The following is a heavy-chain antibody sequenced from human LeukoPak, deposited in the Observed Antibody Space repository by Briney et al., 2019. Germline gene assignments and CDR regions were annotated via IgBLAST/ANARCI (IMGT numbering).Heavy chain of an antibody. Sequence: GESLKISCKGSGYSFSTYWIGWVRQMPGKGLEWMGFIYPGDSDARYSPSFQGQATISADKSLSTAYLQWSSLKASDTAMYYCARHPGGRCSTTNCAGSWCDYWGQGTLVTVSS. V-gene: IGHV5-51*01. CDR2: IYPGDSDA. CDR3: ARHPGGRCSTTNCAGSWCDY. D-gene: IGHD1-26*01. J-gene: IGHJ4*02. CDR1: GYSFSTYW.